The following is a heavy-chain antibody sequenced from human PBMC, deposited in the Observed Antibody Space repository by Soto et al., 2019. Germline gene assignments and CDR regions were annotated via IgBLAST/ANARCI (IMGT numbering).Heavy chain of an antibody. J-gene: IGHJ4*02. CDR1: GFTFGDYA. Sequence: GGSLRLSCTASGFTFGDYAMSWFRQAPGKGLEWVGFIRSKAYGGTTEYAASVKGRFTISRDDSKSIAYLQMNSLKTEDTAVYYCTRDTTNYYDSSGYYHEGYYFDYWGQGTLVTVSS. D-gene: IGHD3-22*01. CDR2: IRSKAYGGTT. CDR3: TRDTTNYYDSSGYYHEGYYFDY. V-gene: IGHV3-49*03.